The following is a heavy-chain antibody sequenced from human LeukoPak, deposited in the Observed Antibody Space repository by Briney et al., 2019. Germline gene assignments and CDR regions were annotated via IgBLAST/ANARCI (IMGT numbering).Heavy chain of an antibody. Sequence: GGSLRLSCAASGFTFSSYGMSWVRQAPGKGLEWVSAISGSGGSTYSADSVKGRFTISRDNSKNTLYLQMNSLRAEDTAVYYCAKDGWFGELSPPRYFDLWGRGTLVTVSS. J-gene: IGHJ2*01. CDR3: AKDGWFGELSPPRYFDL. CDR2: ISGSGGST. CDR1: GFTFSSYG. V-gene: IGHV3-23*01. D-gene: IGHD3-10*01.